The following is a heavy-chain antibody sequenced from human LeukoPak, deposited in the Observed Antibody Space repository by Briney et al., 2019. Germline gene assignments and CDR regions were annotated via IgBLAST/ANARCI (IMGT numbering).Heavy chain of an antibody. V-gene: IGHV3-23*01. CDR3: AKGGVDYYGSGTYYLMYYFDY. J-gene: IGHJ4*02. D-gene: IGHD3-10*01. Sequence: GGSLRLSCAASGFTFNTYGMSWVRQAPGKGLEWVSGISGSGGATYYADSVKGRFTISRDDPHNTLYLQMNSLRAEDTAVYFCAKGGVDYYGSGTYYLMYYFDYWGQGALVTVSS. CDR1: GFTFNTYG. CDR2: ISGSGGAT.